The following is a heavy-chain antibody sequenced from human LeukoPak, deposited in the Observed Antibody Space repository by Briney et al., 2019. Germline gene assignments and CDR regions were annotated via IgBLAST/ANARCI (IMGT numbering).Heavy chain of an antibody. V-gene: IGHV1-3*01. CDR2: INVGNGNT. CDR1: GYTFTSYT. Sequence: ASVKVSCKASGYTFTSYTLHWVRQAPGQRLEWMGWINVGNGNTKYSQKFQGRVTITRDTSTSTAYMELRSLRSDDTAVYYCARGALYEDYWGQGTLVTVSS. J-gene: IGHJ4*02. CDR3: ARGALYEDY. D-gene: IGHD5/OR15-5a*01.